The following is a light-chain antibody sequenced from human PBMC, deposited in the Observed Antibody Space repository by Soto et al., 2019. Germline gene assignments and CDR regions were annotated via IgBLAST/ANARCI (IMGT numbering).Light chain of an antibody. CDR1: QTISSW. Sequence: DIQMTQSPFTLSASVGDRVTIACRASQTISSWLAWYQQIPGKAPKLLIYKASTLKSGVPSRFSGSGSGTEFTLTISSLQPDDFATYYCQQYNASPGTFGQGTKVDIK. V-gene: IGKV1-5*03. CDR2: KAS. J-gene: IGKJ1*01. CDR3: QQYNASPGT.